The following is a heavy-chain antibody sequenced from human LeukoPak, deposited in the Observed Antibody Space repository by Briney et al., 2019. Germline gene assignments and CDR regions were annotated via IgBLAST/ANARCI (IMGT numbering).Heavy chain of an antibody. Sequence: SVKVSCKASGYTFTSYAMNWVRQAPGQGLEWMGGIIPIFGTANYAQKFQGRVTITADESTSTAYMELSSLRSEDTAVYYCARDRGMVRGDFFDYWGQGTLVTVSS. CDR2: IIPIFGTA. J-gene: IGHJ4*02. D-gene: IGHD3-10*01. CDR1: GYTFTSYA. V-gene: IGHV1-69*13. CDR3: ARDRGMVRGDFFDY.